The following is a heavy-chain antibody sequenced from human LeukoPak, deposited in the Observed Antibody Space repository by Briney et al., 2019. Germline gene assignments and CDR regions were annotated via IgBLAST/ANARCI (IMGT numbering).Heavy chain of an antibody. D-gene: IGHD3-22*01. Sequence: ASVKVSCKASGYTFTGYYMHWVRQAPGQGLEWMGWINLNSGGTNDAQKFQDRVTMTRDTSISTAYMELSRLRSGDTAVYYCARRLDYFDISGYHTLDYWGQGTLVTVSS. CDR2: INLNSGGT. J-gene: IGHJ4*02. V-gene: IGHV1-2*02. CDR3: ARRLDYFDISGYHTLDY. CDR1: GYTFTGYY.